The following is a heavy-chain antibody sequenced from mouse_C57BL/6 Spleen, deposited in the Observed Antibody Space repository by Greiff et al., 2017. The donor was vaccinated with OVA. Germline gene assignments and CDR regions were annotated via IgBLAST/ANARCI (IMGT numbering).Heavy chain of an antibody. Sequence: QVQLKQPGAELVKPGASVKLSCKASGYTFTSYWMHWVKQRPGRGLEWIGRIDPNSGGTKYNEKFKSKATLTVDKPSSTAYMQLSSLTSEDSAVYYCAREAYYGSSYGGYYAMDYWGQGTSVTVSS. CDR1: GYTFTSYW. V-gene: IGHV1-72*01. D-gene: IGHD1-1*01. CDR3: AREAYYGSSYGGYYAMDY. J-gene: IGHJ4*01. CDR2: IDPNSGGT.